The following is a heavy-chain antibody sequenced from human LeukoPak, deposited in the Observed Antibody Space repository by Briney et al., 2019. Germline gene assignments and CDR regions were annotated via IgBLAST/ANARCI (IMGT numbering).Heavy chain of an antibody. Sequence: PGGSLRLSCAASGFTFSSYAMSWVRQAPGKGLEWVSAISGSGGSTYYADSVKGRFTISRDNSKNTLYLQMNSLRAEDTAVYYCARDYSGYGDGLFDYWGQGTLVTVSS. J-gene: IGHJ4*02. CDR3: ARDYSGYGDGLFDY. CDR2: ISGSGGST. V-gene: IGHV3-23*01. CDR1: GFTFSSYA. D-gene: IGHD5-12*01.